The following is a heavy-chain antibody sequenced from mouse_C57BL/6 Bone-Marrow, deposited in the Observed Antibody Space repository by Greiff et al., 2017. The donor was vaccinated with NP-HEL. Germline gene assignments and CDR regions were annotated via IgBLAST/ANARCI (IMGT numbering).Heavy chain of an antibody. D-gene: IGHD3-2*02. V-gene: IGHV1-64*01. Sequence: VQLQQPGAELVKPGASVKLSCKASGYTFTSYWMHWVKQRPGQGLEWIGMIHPNSGSTNYNEKFKSKATLTVDKSSSAAYMQLSSLTSDDAAVYSCESSGFAYWGRGTVVTVSA. CDR3: ESSGFAY. CDR1: GYTFTSYW. CDR2: IHPNSGST. J-gene: IGHJ3*01.